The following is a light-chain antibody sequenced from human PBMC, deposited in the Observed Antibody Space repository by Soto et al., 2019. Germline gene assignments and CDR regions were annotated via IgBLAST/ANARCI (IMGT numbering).Light chain of an antibody. V-gene: IGKV3-20*01. CDR3: QQYGSSPPIT. Sequence: VLTQSPDTLSLPPGERATLSCRASQSISSYLAWYQQKPGQAPRLLIYGASSRATGIPDRFSGSGSGTDFTLTISRLEPEDFAVYYCQQYGSSPPITFGQGTRLEI. J-gene: IGKJ5*01. CDR1: QSISSY. CDR2: GAS.